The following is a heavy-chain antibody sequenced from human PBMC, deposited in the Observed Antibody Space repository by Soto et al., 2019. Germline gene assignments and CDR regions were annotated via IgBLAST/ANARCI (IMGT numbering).Heavy chain of an antibody. CDR1: GGSISSYY. Sequence: SETLSLTCTVSGGSISSYYWSWIRQPPGKGLEWIGYIYYSGSTNYNPSLKSRVTISVDTSKKQFSLKLSSVTAADTAVYYCARGRIRLLEWLSAFDIWGQVTMVT. J-gene: IGHJ3*02. V-gene: IGHV4-59*01. CDR3: ARGRIRLLEWLSAFDI. D-gene: IGHD3-3*01. CDR2: IYYSGST.